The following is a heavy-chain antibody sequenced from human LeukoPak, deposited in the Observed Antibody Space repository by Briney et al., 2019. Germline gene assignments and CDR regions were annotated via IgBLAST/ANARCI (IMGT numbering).Heavy chain of an antibody. J-gene: IGHJ3*02. V-gene: IGHV4-59*08. CDR1: GGSISTYY. D-gene: IGHD3-22*01. CDR2: MYYSGST. Sequence: SETLSLTCTVSGGSISTYYWSWIRQPPGKGLEWTGSMYYSGSTNYKPSLKSRVTISVGTSKNQFSLKLSSVTAADTAVYYCARHAYYYDRSGSYEAFDIWGQGTMVTVSS. CDR3: ARHAYYYDRSGSYEAFDI.